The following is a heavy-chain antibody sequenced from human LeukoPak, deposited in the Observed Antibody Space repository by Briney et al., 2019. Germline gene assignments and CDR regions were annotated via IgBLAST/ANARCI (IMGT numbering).Heavy chain of an antibody. Sequence: ASVKVSCKASGYTFTGYYMHWVRQAPGQGLEWMGRINPNSGGTNYAQKFQGRVTITADESTSTAYMELSSLRSEDTAVYYCARDRESYTGDAFDIWGQGTMVTVSS. D-gene: IGHD1-14*01. V-gene: IGHV1-2*06. CDR1: GYTFTGYY. J-gene: IGHJ3*02. CDR2: INPNSGGT. CDR3: ARDRESYTGDAFDI.